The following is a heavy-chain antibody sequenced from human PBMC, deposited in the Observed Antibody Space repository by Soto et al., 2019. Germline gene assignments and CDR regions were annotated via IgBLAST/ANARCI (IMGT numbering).Heavy chain of an antibody. Sequence: QVQLQESGPVLVKPSQTLSLTCTVSGGSISSGGYYWSWIRQHPGKGLEWIGYIYYSGSTYYNPSLKSRVTISVDTSKNQFSLKLSSVTAADTAVYYCARLVRHDYYYYYMDVWGKGTTVTVSS. CDR1: GGSISSGGYY. CDR2: IYYSGST. D-gene: IGHD3-10*01. CDR3: ARLVRHDYYYYYMDV. V-gene: IGHV4-31*03. J-gene: IGHJ6*03.